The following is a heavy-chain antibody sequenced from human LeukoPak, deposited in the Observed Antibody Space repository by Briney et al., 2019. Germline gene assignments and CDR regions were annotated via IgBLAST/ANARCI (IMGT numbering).Heavy chain of an antibody. V-gene: IGHV4-59*01. CDR2: IYYSGST. CDR3: ARGRPPHYDFWSGYYRHDAFDI. CDR1: GGSISSYY. D-gene: IGHD3-3*01. J-gene: IGHJ3*02. Sequence: PSETLSLTCTVSGGSISSYYWSWIRQPPGKGLEWIGYIYYSGSTNYNPSLKSRVTISVDTSKNQFSLKLSSVTAADTAVYYCARGRPPHYDFWSGYYRHDAFDIWGQGTMVTVSS.